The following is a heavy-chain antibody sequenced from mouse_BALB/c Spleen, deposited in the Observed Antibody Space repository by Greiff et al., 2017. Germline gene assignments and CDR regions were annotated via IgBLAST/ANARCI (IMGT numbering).Heavy chain of an antibody. CDR3: ARGPYGLNFDY. D-gene: IGHD1-2*01. CDR2: INPYNDGT. CDR1: GYTFTSYV. J-gene: IGHJ2*01. Sequence: EVQLVESGPELVKPGASVKMSCKASGYTFTSYVMHWVKQKPGQGLEWIGYINPYNDGTKYNEKFKGKATLTSDKSSSTAYMELSSLTSEDSAVYYCARGPYGLNFDYWGQGTTLTVSS. V-gene: IGHV1-14*01.